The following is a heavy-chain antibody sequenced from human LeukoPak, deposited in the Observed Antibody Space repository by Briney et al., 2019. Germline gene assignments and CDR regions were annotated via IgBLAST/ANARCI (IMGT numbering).Heavy chain of an antibody. V-gene: IGHV4-59*08. CDR3: ARSIRYFDLLFDY. CDR1: GGSISSYY. CDR2: IYYSGST. Sequence: SVTLSLTCTVSGGSISSYYWSWIRQPPGKGLEWIGYIYYSGSTNYNPSLKSRVTISVDTSKNQFSLKLSSVTAADTAVYYCARSIRYFDLLFDYWGQGTLVTVSS. D-gene: IGHD3-9*01. J-gene: IGHJ4*02.